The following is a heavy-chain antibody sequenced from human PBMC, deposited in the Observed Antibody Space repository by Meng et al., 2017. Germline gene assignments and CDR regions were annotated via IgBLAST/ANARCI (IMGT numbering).Heavy chain of an antibody. Sequence: SETLSLTCTVSGGSISSYYWSWIRQPAGKGLEWIGRIYTSGSTNYNPSLKSRVTMSVDTSKNQFSLKLSSVTAADTAVYYCARGQDQYSSGWNAFDIWGQGTMVTVSS. J-gene: IGHJ3*02. CDR3: ARGQDQYSSGWNAFDI. D-gene: IGHD6-19*01. V-gene: IGHV4-4*07. CDR1: GGSISSYY. CDR2: IYTSGST.